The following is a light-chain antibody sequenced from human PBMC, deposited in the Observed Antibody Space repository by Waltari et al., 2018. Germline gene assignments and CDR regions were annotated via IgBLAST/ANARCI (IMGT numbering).Light chain of an antibody. CDR2: DVS. V-gene: IGLV2-14*01. J-gene: IGLJ3*02. Sequence: QSALPQPASVSGSPGQSITISCPVTSSDVGGYNYVSWYQQHPGKAPKLMIYDVSKRPSGVSNRFSGSKSGNTASLTISGLQAEDEADYYCSSYTSSSTWVFGGGTKLTVL. CDR1: SSDVGGYNY. CDR3: SSYTSSSTWV.